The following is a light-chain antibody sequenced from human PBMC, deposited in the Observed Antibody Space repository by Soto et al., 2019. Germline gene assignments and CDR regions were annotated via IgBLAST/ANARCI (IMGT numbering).Light chain of an antibody. J-gene: IGLJ1*01. Sequence: SLVASPPPGAGAPRARGTISSSGRSSNIGNNAVNWYQQLPGKAPKLLIYYDDLLPSGVSDRFSGSKSGTSASLAISGLQSEDEADYYCAAWDDSVNGYVFGTGTKVTVL. CDR3: AAWDDSVNGYV. CDR2: YDD. CDR1: SSNIGNNA. V-gene: IGLV1-36*01.